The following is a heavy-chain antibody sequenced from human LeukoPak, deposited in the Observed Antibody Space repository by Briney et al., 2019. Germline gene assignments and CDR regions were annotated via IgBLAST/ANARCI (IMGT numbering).Heavy chain of an antibody. Sequence: ASVKVSCKASGYTFTGYYMHWVRQAPGQGLEWMGWINPNSGGTNYAQKFQGRVTMTRDTSISTAYMELSRLRSDDTAVYYCAREGEGYGSGSYKSPCAFDIWGQGTMVTVSS. CDR2: INPNSGGT. J-gene: IGHJ3*02. CDR1: GYTFTGYY. V-gene: IGHV1-2*02. D-gene: IGHD3-10*01. CDR3: AREGEGYGSGSYKSPCAFDI.